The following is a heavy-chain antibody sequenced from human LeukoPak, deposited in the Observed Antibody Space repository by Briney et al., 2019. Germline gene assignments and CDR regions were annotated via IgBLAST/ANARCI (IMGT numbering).Heavy chain of an antibody. D-gene: IGHD5-18*01. J-gene: IGHJ4*02. CDR1: GFTFSTFA. Sequence: GGSLRLSCAASGFTFSTFAMNWVRQAPGKGLEWVSAISGSGDSTYYADSVKGRFTISRDNSKNTLYLQLNSLRAEDTAIYFCTKARGYGYGPDYWGQGTLVTVSS. CDR2: ISGSGDST. CDR3: TKARGYGYGPDY. V-gene: IGHV3-23*01.